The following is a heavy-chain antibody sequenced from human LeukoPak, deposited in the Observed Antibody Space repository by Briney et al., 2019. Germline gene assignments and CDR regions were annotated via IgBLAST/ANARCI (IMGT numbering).Heavy chain of an antibody. CDR3: AREHSSSSGPGYFDY. CDR2: IYSGGST. J-gene: IGHJ4*02. V-gene: IGHV3-66*01. Sequence: GGSLRLPCAASGFTVSSNYMSWVRQAPGKGLEWVSVIYSGGSTYYADSVKGRFTISRDNSKNTLYLQMNSLRAEDTAVYYCAREHSSSSGPGYFDYWGQGTLVTVSS. D-gene: IGHD6-6*01. CDR1: GFTVSSNY.